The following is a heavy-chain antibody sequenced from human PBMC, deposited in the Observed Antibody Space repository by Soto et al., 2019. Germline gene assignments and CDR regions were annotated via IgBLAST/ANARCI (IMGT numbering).Heavy chain of an antibody. Sequence: SETLSLTCAVYGGSFSGYYWSWIRQPPGKGLEWIGEINHSGSTNYNPSLKSRVTISVDTSKNQLSLKLSSVTAADTAVYYCARGLHLYSNSVYNWFDPWGQGTLVTVSS. V-gene: IGHV4-34*01. CDR3: ARGLHLYSNSVYNWFDP. J-gene: IGHJ5*02. D-gene: IGHD4-4*01. CDR1: GGSFSGYY. CDR2: INHSGST.